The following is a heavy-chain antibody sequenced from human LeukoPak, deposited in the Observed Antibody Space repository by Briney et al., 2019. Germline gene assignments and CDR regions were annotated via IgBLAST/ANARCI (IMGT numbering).Heavy chain of an antibody. CDR2: INQDGHEK. CDR1: GFTFSSYW. Sequence: GGSLRLSCVTSGFTFSSYWMTWVRQAPGKGLEWVANINQDGHEKNYVDSVKGRFTMSRDNPKNPVYLQMNSLRAENTAVYFCVRDMDVWAQGTTVTVSS. J-gene: IGHJ6*02. V-gene: IGHV3-7*05. CDR3: VRDMDV.